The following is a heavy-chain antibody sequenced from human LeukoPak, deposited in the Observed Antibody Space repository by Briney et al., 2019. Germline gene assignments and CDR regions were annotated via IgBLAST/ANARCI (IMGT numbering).Heavy chain of an antibody. Sequence: PSETLSLTCAVSGGSTSSRRWWSWVRQPPGKGLEWIGEIHDSGSTNYNLSLKSRVSISIDKSKNQFSLSLTSVTAADTAMYYCARGGDSSTWYGHFDYWGQGTRVTVAS. V-gene: IGHV4-4*02. CDR1: GGSTSSRRW. J-gene: IGHJ4*02. CDR2: IHDSGST. D-gene: IGHD6-13*01. CDR3: ARGGDSSTWYGHFDY.